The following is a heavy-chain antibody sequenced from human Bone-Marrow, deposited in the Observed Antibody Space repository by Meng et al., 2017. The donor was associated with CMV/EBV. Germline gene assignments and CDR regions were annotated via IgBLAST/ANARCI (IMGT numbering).Heavy chain of an antibody. CDR2: ISSSGSTI. V-gene: IGHV3-48*04. CDR1: GFTFSSYA. Sequence: GESLKISCAASGFTFSSYAMHWVRQAPGKGLEWVSYISSSGSTIYYADSVKGRFTISRDNAKNSLYLQMNSLRAEDTAVYYCARDRPRGYCSGGSCKNFDYWGQGTLVTVSS. D-gene: IGHD2-15*01. J-gene: IGHJ4*02. CDR3: ARDRPRGYCSGGSCKNFDY.